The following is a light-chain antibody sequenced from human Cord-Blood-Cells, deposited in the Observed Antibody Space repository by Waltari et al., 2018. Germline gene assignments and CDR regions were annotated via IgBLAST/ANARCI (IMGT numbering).Light chain of an antibody. V-gene: IGKV1-39*01. CDR2: AAS. CDR1: QSISSY. CDR3: QQSYSTPLT. Sequence: DIQMTQSPSSLSASVGDRVTITCRASQSISSYLNWYQQKPGKAPKLLIYAASSLQSGVPSRFSCSGSGTDFTLTNSSLQPEDFATYYCQQSYSTPLTFGGGTKVEIK. J-gene: IGKJ4*01.